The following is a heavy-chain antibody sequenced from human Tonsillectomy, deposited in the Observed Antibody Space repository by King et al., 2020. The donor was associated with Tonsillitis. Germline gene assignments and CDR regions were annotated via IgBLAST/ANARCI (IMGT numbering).Heavy chain of an antibody. CDR3: ARGRQSPFMVRGVIRKGGDI. CDR1: GYTFTSYD. V-gene: IGHV1-8*02. D-gene: IGHD3-10*01. J-gene: IGHJ3*02. CDR2: XXXXXXXX. Sequence: QLVQSGAEVKKPGASVKVSCKASGYTFTSYDINWVRXXTXXGXXXMXXXXXXXXXXXXXXXFQXRVTMTRNTXISTAYMELSSLXSEDXAVYYCARGRQSPFMVRGVIRKGGDIWGQGTMVTVSS.